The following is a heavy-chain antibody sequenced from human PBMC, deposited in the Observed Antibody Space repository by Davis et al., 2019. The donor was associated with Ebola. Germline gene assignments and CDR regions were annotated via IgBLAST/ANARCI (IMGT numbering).Heavy chain of an antibody. CDR1: GFTFSSYA. CDR2: INGDGSST. Sequence: GESLKISCAASGFTFSSYAMHWVRQAPGKGLVWVSRINGDGSSTSYADSVKGRFTISRDNAKNSLYLQMNSLRAEDTAVYYCVRLYSTSWLFDYWGQGTLVTVSS. D-gene: IGHD6-6*01. CDR3: VRLYSTSWLFDY. V-gene: IGHV3-74*01. J-gene: IGHJ4*02.